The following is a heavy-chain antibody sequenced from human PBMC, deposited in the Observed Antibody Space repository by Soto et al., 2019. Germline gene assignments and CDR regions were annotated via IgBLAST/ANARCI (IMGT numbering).Heavy chain of an antibody. J-gene: IGHJ5*02. D-gene: IGHD3-10*01. CDR3: AKDPLSIRGVIHNWFDP. Sequence: PGESLKISCAASGLTFSSYAMSWVRQAPGKGLEWVSAISGSGGSTYYADSVKGRFTISRDNSKNTLYLPMNSLRAEDTAVYYCAKDPLSIRGVIHNWFDPWGQGTLVTVSS. V-gene: IGHV3-23*01. CDR2: ISGSGGST. CDR1: GLTFSSYA.